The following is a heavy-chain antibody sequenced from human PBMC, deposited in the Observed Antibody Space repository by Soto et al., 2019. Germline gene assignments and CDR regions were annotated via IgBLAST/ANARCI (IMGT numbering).Heavy chain of an antibody. CDR3: ARDVAYCGGDCYPNWFDP. CDR1: GYTFTSYG. V-gene: IGHV1-18*01. J-gene: IGHJ5*02. D-gene: IGHD2-21*02. Sequence: QVQLVQSGAEVKKPGASVKVSCKASGYTFTSYGISWVRQAPGQGLEWMGWISAYNGNTNYPQKLQGRVTMTTDTSTSTAYMELRSLRSDDTAVYYCARDVAYCGGDCYPNWFDPWGQGTLVTVSS. CDR2: ISAYNGNT.